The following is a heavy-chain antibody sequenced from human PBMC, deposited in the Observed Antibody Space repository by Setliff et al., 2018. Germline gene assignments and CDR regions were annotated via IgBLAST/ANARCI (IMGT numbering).Heavy chain of an antibody. Sequence: PSETLSLTCAVYGESLSGYFWSWIRQTPEKGLEWMGEISHSGNTNYNPSFKSRVTIPIDTCKNQFSLKLNSVTAADPAVYYWARRGRGPMVRDFDYWGQGTLVTVSS. V-gene: IGHV4-34*01. CDR1: GESLSGYF. CDR3: ARRGRGPMVRDFDY. D-gene: IGHD3-10*01. J-gene: IGHJ4*02. CDR2: ISHSGNT.